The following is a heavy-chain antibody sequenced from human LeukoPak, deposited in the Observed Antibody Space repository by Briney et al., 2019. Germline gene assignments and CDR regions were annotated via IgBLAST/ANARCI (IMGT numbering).Heavy chain of an antibody. V-gene: IGHV1-69*05. CDR2: IIPAFGST. Sequence: SVKVSCKASGGTFTNFVISWVRQAPGQGLEWMGRIIPAFGSTNYAQQFQGRVTIVTDASTSTVYIDLSSLRSEDTAVYYCAIDSTGYYKQRAYYFDYWGQGTLVTVSS. CDR3: AIDSTGYYKQRAYYFDY. CDR1: GGTFTNFV. D-gene: IGHD3-22*01. J-gene: IGHJ4*02.